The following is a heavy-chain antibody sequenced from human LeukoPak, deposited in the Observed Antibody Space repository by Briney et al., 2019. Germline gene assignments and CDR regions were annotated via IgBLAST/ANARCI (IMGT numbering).Heavy chain of an antibody. Sequence: PSETLSLTCTVSGGSISSYYWSWIRQPPGKGLEWIGYIYYSGSTNYNPSLKSRVTISVDTSKNQFSLKLSSVTAADTAVYYCARVGYGDVLDYWGQGTLVTVSS. CDR3: ARVGYGDVLDY. J-gene: IGHJ4*02. D-gene: IGHD4-17*01. CDR1: GGSISSYY. V-gene: IGHV4-59*01. CDR2: IYYSGST.